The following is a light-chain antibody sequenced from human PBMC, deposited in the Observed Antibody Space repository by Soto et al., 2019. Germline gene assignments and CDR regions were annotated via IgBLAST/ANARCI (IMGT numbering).Light chain of an antibody. CDR2: DAS. CDR3: QQYDNLPP. V-gene: IGKV1-33*01. CDR1: QSISSY. Sequence: DIHMTQSRSSRSASVGYRVTITCRASQSISSYLNWYQQKPGKAPKLLIYDASNLETGVPSRFSGSGSGTDFTFTISSLQPEDIATYYCQQYDNLPPFGGGTKVDIK. J-gene: IGKJ4*01.